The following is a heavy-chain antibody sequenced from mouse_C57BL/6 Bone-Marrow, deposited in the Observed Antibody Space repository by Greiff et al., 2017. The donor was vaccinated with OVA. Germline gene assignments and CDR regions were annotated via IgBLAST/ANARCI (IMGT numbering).Heavy chain of an antibody. V-gene: IGHV1-69*02. D-gene: IGHD2-1*01. CDR2: IYPSNSYA. J-gene: IGHJ3*01. CDR3: TRGVYGHYKWWFAY. Sequence: QVQPQQPGAELVRPGASVQLSCKASGYTFTDYWINWVKQGPGQGLEWIGNIYPSNSYANYNQEFKDKATLTVDKYSRTAYMQLTSPTSEDSAVYFCTRGVYGHYKWWFAYWGQGTLVTVSA. CDR1: GYTFTDYW.